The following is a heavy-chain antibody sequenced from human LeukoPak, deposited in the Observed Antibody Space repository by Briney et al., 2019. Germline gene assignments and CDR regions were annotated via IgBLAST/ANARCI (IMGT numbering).Heavy chain of an antibody. CDR3: ARVGGVVPARNFDY. D-gene: IGHD2-2*01. CDR1: GITFSDYY. Sequence: GGSLRLSCAASGITFSDYYMSWIRQVPGKGLVWVSRINTDGSSTSYADSVKGRFTISRDNAKNTLYLQMNSLRAEDTAVYYCARVGGVVPARNFDYWGQGTLVTVSS. J-gene: IGHJ4*02. V-gene: IGHV3-74*01. CDR2: INTDGSST.